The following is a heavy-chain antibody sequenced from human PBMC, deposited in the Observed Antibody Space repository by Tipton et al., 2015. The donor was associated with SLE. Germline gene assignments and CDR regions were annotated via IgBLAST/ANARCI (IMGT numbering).Heavy chain of an antibody. CDR2: ISAYNGNT. CDR1: GYTFSSYG. Sequence: QLVQSGDEVKKPGASVKVSCKASGYTFSSYGFSWVRQDPGQGLEWMAWISAYNGNTHFARKFQGRVSMTTDTSTSTAYMELTSLKSDDTAVYYCARDQYYYGSGTYPFWGQGTRVTVSS. D-gene: IGHD3-10*01. CDR3: ARDQYYYGSGTYPF. J-gene: IGHJ4*02. V-gene: IGHV1-18*01.